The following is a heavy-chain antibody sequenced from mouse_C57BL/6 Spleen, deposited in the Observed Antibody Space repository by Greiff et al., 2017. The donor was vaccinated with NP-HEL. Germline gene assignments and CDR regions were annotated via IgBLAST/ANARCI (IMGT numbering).Heavy chain of an antibody. Sequence: EVQLQQSGPELVKPGASVKIPCKASGYTFTDYNMDWVKQSHGKSLEWIGDINPNNGGTIYNQKFKGKATLTVDKSSSTAYMELRSLTSEDTAVYYCALITTVEFAYWGQGTLVTVSA. V-gene: IGHV1-18*01. J-gene: IGHJ3*01. CDR3: ALITTVEFAY. CDR1: GYTFTDYN. CDR2: INPNNGGT. D-gene: IGHD1-1*01.